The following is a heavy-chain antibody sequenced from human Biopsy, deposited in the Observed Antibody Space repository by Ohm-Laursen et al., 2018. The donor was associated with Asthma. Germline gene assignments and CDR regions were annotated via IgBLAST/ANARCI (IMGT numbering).Heavy chain of an antibody. CDR1: GAYIGSRDHH. CDR2: VFWSGTT. V-gene: IGHV4-30-4*01. J-gene: IGHJ6*02. D-gene: IGHD4-17*01. CDR3: ARVASYGDLYFGIDV. Sequence: TLSLTCAVGGAYIGSRDHHWSWIRQSPGTGLEWIGFVFWSGTTHYNRSLERRLSISIDTTRNEFSMTLRSVTAEDTAVYFCARVASYGDLYFGIDVWGPGPTVSVS.